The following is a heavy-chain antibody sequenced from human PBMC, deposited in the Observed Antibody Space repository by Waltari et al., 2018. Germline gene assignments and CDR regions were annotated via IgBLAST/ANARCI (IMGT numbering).Heavy chain of an antibody. J-gene: IGHJ4*02. CDR1: GFMFSNYW. Sequence: EVQLVESGGDLVQPGGSLRLSCVASGFMFSNYWMSWVRQAPGKGLEWVANINLDGGGKYYVGSVKGRFTISRDNAKNSLYLLMNSLRVEDTALYYCARDRDSSDYWGQGTLVTVSS. CDR2: INLDGGGK. D-gene: IGHD6-13*01. CDR3: ARDRDSSDY. V-gene: IGHV3-7*01.